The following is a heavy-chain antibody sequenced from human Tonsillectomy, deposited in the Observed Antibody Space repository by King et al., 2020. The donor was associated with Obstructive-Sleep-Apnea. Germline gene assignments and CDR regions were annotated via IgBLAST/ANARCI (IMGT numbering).Heavy chain of an antibody. Sequence: QLVQSGAEVKKPGASVKVSCKASADTFSSYGISWVRQAPGQGFEWMGWISPYNGNTNYAQKLQGRVTMTTDTSTSTAYMELRSLRSDDTAVYYCARDRGYCNGGSCFPPDYWGQGTLVTVSS. V-gene: IGHV1-18*01. CDR3: ARDRGYCNGGSCFPPDY. J-gene: IGHJ4*02. CDR1: ADTFSSYG. CDR2: ISPYNGNT. D-gene: IGHD2-15*01.